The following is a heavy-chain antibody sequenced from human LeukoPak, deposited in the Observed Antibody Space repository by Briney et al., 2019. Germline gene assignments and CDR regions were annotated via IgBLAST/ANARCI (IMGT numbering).Heavy chain of an antibody. Sequence: ASVKVSCRASGYTFTSYGISWVRQAPGQGLEWMGWISAYNGNTNYAQKLQGRVTMTTDTSTSTAYMELRSLRSDDTAVYYCARGRMVQGVLRYYCGMDVWGQGTTVTVSS. V-gene: IGHV1-18*01. J-gene: IGHJ6*02. CDR3: ARGRMVQGVLRYYCGMDV. CDR2: ISAYNGNT. D-gene: IGHD3-10*01. CDR1: GYTFTSYG.